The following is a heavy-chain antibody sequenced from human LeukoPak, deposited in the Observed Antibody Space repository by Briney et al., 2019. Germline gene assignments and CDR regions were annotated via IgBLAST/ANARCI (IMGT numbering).Heavy chain of an antibody. CDR1: GGSISSSSYY. J-gene: IGHJ5*02. Sequence: KPSETLSLTCTVSGGSISSSSYYWGWIRQPPGKGLEWIGSIYYSGSTYYNPSLKSRVTISVDTSKNQFSLKLSSVTAADTAVYYCARDPILLNWFDPWGQGTLVTVSS. V-gene: IGHV4-39*07. CDR3: ARDPILLNWFDP. CDR2: IYYSGST. D-gene: IGHD2/OR15-2a*01.